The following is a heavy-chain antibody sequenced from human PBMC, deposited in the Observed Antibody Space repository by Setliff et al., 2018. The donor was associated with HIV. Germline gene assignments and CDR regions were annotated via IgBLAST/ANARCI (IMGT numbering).Heavy chain of an antibody. D-gene: IGHD3-22*01. J-gene: IGHJ4*02. CDR3: ARDNYYDSSGAIGY. CDR2: MNPHSGNT. Sequence: GASVKVSCKASGYTFTSSDLNWVRQATGQGLEWMGWMNPHSGNTGYAQNFQGRVTMTRNISISTAYMELSSLRSDDTAVYYCARDNYYDSSGAIGYWGQGTLVTVSS. V-gene: IGHV1-8*01. CDR1: GYTFTSSD.